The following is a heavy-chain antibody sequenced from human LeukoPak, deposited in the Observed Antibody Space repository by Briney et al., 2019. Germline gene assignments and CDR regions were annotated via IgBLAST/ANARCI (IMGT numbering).Heavy chain of an antibody. V-gene: IGHV3-30*04. CDR2: ISYDGSNK. CDR3: VKDLTTVTTQGDY. Sequence: GGSLRLSCAASGFTFSSYAMHWVRQAPGKGLEWVAVISYDGSNKYYADSVKGRFTISRDNSKNTLYLQMNTLRADDTAVYYCVKDLTTVTTQGDYWGQGTLVTVSS. CDR1: GFTFSSYA. D-gene: IGHD4-17*01. J-gene: IGHJ4*02.